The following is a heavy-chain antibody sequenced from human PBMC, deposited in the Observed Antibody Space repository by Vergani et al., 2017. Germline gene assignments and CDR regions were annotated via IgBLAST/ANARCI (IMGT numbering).Heavy chain of an antibody. CDR3: ARINYYGSSGYSLTRWHNWFDP. J-gene: IGHJ5*02. Sequence: EVQLVESGGGLVQPGGSLRLSCAASGFIFSHYWMSWVRQAPGKVLEWVANINQDVSEKYYVDSVKGRFTISRDNAKNSLYLQMNSLRAEDTALYYCARINYYGSSGYSLTRWHNWFDPWGQGTLITFSS. CDR1: GFIFSHYW. V-gene: IGHV3-7*01. CDR2: INQDVSEK. D-gene: IGHD3-22*01.